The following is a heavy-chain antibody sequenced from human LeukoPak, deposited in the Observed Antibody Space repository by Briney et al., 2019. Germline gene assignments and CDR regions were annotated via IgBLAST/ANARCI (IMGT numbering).Heavy chain of an antibody. J-gene: IGHJ2*01. CDR1: GGSISSYY. D-gene: IGHD2-2*01. CDR3: ARDLAPGVVVRYFDL. CDR2: IYYRGST. V-gene: IGHV4-59*01. Sequence: SETLSLTCTVSGGSISSYYWSWIRQPPGEGVEWIGYIYYRGSTNYNPSLKSRVTISVDTSKNQFSLKLSSVTAADTAVYYCARDLAPGVVVRYFDLWGRGTLVTVSS.